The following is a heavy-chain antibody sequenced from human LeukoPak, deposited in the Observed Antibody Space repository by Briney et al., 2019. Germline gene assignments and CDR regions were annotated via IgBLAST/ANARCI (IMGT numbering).Heavy chain of an antibody. J-gene: IGHJ4*02. CDR3: ARHNPYGSGWYCFDD. V-gene: IGHV3-7*02. CDR2: IKQDGSEK. Sequence: GGSLRLSCAASGFSFSSYWMSWVRQAPGKGLEWVANIKQDGSEKYYVDSVKGRFTISRDNAKNSLYLQMNSLRAEDTAVYYCARHNPYGSGWYCFDDWGQGTLVTVSS. D-gene: IGHD6-13*01. CDR1: GFSFSSYW.